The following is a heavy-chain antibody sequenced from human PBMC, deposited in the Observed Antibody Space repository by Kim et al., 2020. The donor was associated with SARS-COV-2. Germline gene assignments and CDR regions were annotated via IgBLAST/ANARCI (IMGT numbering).Heavy chain of an antibody. CDR1: GFTVSANY. CDR2: MYSGGDT. V-gene: IGHV3-53*01. CDR3: AGSRYQVIWSHDFDY. D-gene: IGHD2-2*01. J-gene: IGHJ4*02. Sequence: GGSLRLSCATSGFTVSANYMSWVRQAPGKGLEWVSLMYSGGDTYYADSVKGRFTISRDNSKNTLYLQMNSLRAEDTAVYYCAGSRYQVIWSHDFDYWGQGTLVTVSS.